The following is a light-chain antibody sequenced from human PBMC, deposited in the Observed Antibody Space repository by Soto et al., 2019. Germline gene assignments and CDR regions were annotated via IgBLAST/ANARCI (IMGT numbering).Light chain of an antibody. V-gene: IGLV1-44*01. CDR2: SNN. CDR3: QSYDSTLSARYV. J-gene: IGLJ1*01. Sequence: QSVLTQPPSASGTPGQRVTISCSGSSSNNGSNTVNWYQQLPGAAPKLLIHSNNQRPSGVPDRFSGSKSGTSASLAISGLQAEDEGDYYCQSYDSTLSARYVFGTETKVTAL. CDR1: SSNNGSNT.